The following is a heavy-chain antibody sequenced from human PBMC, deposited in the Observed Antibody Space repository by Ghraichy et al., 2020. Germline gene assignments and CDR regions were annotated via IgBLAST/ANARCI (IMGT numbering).Heavy chain of an antibody. CDR2: ISVNGDTT. CDR3: AKVVTNHLGVVGYYFDY. Sequence: RGSLRLSCAASGFTFSSFAMSWARQAPGKGLEWVSAISVNGDTTYYADSVKGRFTISRDISKNTLYLQMNSLRSEDTAVYYCAKVVTNHLGVVGYYFDYWGQGTLVTVSS. J-gene: IGHJ4*02. CDR1: GFTFSSFA. V-gene: IGHV3-23*01. D-gene: IGHD1-14*01.